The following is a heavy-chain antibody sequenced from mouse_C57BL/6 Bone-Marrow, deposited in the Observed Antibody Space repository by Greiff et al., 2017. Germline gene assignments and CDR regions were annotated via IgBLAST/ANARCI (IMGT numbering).Heavy chain of an antibody. J-gene: IGHJ3*01. CDR3: ALSTMVTPWFAY. CDR1: GYTFTSYG. V-gene: IGHV1-81*01. Sequence: VQLQQSGAELARPGASVKLSCKASGYTFTSYGISWVKQRTGQGLEWIGEIYPRSGNTYYNEKFKGKATLTADKSSSTAYMELRSLTSEDSAVYFCALSTMVTPWFAYWGQGTLVTVSA. CDR2: IYPRSGNT. D-gene: IGHD2-2*01.